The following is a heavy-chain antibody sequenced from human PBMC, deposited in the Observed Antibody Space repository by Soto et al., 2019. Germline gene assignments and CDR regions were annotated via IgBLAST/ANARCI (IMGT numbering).Heavy chain of an antibody. Sequence: QVQLVESGGGVVQPGRSLRLSCAASGFTFSSYGMHWVRQAPGKGLEWVAVIWYDGSNKYYADSVKGRFTISRDNSKNTLYLQMNSLRAEDTAVYYCARDFVSFPEYSSSSYHYGMDVWGQGTTVTVSS. D-gene: IGHD6-6*01. CDR1: GFTFSSYG. V-gene: IGHV3-33*01. CDR2: IWYDGSNK. CDR3: ARDFVSFPEYSSSSYHYGMDV. J-gene: IGHJ6*02.